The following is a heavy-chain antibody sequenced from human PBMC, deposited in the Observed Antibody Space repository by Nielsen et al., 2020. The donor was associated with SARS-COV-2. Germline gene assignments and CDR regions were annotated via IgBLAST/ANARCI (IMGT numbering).Heavy chain of an antibody. CDR3: AKEVKKWLGSLDS. D-gene: IGHD6-19*01. V-gene: IGHV3-9*01. J-gene: IGHJ4*02. CDR1: GFTFDAYA. CDR2: IRWDSNHI. Sequence: GGSLRLSCVTSGFTFDAYAMNWVRHAPGKGLEWFSGIRWDSNHIDYADSVRGRFTISRDNAKNSLYLQMSSLRTEGTAVYYCAKEVKKWLGSLDSWGQGTLVTVSS.